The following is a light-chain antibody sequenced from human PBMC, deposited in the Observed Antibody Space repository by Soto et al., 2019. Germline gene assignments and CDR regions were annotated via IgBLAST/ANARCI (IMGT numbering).Light chain of an antibody. CDR2: EVN. CDR3: SSYTSSSTYV. J-gene: IGLJ1*01. V-gene: IGLV2-14*01. CDR1: SSDVGDYNY. Sequence: QSVLTQPASVSGSPGQSSTISCTGASSDVGDYNYVSWYQHHPGKAPKLLIYEVNNRPSGVSDRFSGSKSGNVASLTISWLQAEDEADYYCSSYTSSSTYVFGTGTKVTVL.